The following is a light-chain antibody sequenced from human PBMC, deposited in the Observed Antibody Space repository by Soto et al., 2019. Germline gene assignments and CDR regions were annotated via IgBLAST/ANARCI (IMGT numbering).Light chain of an antibody. Sequence: QPVVTQEPSRTVSPGGTVTLTCGSSTGAVTSGHYTYWFQRKPGQAPRALIFHTTNKHSWTPARFSGSLLGGRAALTLSGALFEDEAEDFGMLTFNGPWVFGGGTKLTVL. V-gene: IGLV7-46*01. J-gene: IGLJ3*02. CDR2: HTT. CDR1: TGAVTSGHY. CDR3: MLTFNGPWV.